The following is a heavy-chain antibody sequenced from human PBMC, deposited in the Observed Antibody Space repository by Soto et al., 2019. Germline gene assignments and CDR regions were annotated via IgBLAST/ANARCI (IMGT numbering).Heavy chain of an antibody. D-gene: IGHD7-27*01. CDR3: ARDLGTYIRYCLDY. CDR1: GFTFSTYA. J-gene: IGHJ4*02. CDR2: ISYDGTNK. V-gene: IGHV3-30-3*01. Sequence: GGSLRLSRAASGFTFSTYAMHWVRPAPGKGLEWVAVISYDGTNKYYADSVRGRFTISRDTSKNTLYLQMNSLRVEDSAVYYCARDLGTYIRYCLDYWGQGTLVTVSS.